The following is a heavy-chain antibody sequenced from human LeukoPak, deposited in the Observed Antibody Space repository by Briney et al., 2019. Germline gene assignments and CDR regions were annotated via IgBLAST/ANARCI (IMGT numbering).Heavy chain of an antibody. CDR3: ARGRMRYYGSGSYYNVAREHNWFDP. J-gene: IGHJ5*02. CDR1: GGSISSYY. Sequence: SETLSLTCTVSGGSISSYYWSWIRQPPGKGLEWIGYIYYSGSTNYNPSLKSRVTISVDTSKNQFSLKLSSVTAADTAVYYCARGRMRYYGSGSYYNVAREHNWFDPWGQGTLVTVSS. V-gene: IGHV4-59*12. D-gene: IGHD3-10*01. CDR2: IYYSGST.